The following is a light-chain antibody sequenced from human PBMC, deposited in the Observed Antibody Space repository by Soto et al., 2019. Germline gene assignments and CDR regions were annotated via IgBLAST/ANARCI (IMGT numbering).Light chain of an antibody. V-gene: IGKV3-15*01. Sequence: EIVMTQSPATLSVSPGERATLTCRASQTVSSNLAWYQQKPGQAPRLLIYGAYTRATDIPARFSGSRSGTEFTLTISSSQSEDFAVYYCQQYTNWPLYTFGQGTKLEI. CDR3: QQYTNWPLYT. J-gene: IGKJ2*01. CDR1: QTVSSN. CDR2: GAY.